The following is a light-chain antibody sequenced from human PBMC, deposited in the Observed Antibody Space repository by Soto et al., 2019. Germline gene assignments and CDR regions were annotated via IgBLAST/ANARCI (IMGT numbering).Light chain of an antibody. CDR3: SSYTSRSTLDYV. Sequence: QSALTQPASVSGSPGQSITISCTGTSSDVGGYNYVSWYQQHPGKAPKLMIYEVSNRPSGVSNRFSGSKSGNTASLTISRLQAEDEADYYCSSYTSRSTLDYVFGSGTKVTVL. CDR2: EVS. CDR1: SSDVGGYNY. J-gene: IGLJ1*01. V-gene: IGLV2-14*01.